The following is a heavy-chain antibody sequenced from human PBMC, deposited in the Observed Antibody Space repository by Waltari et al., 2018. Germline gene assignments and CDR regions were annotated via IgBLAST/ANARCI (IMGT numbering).Heavy chain of an antibody. D-gene: IGHD1-7*01. CDR1: GYTLIAFY. J-gene: IGHJ4*02. Sequence: QAQLMQSGAEVRKPGASVKVSCKASGYTLIAFYLHWVRQAPGQGLEWVGWINPNSSYTKFAQKFQGRVSLTSDAAINTAYLELTSLRSDDTAVYYCARNYNYWGQGTPVIVSS. V-gene: IGHV1-2*02. CDR3: ARNYNY. CDR2: INPNSSYT.